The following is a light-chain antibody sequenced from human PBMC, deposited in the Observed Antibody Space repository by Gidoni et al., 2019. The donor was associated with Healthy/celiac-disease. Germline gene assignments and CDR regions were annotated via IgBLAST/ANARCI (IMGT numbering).Light chain of an antibody. V-gene: IGKV2-28*01. CDR2: LGS. J-gene: IGKJ2*01. CDR1: QSLLYSNGYNY. CDR3: MQALQTPPYT. Sequence: DIVMTQSPLSLPVTPGEPASISCRSSQSLLYSNGYNYLDWYLQKPGQSPQLLIYLGSNRASGVPDRFSGSGSGTDFTLKIRRVEAEDVGVYYCMQALQTPPYTFGQGTKLEIK.